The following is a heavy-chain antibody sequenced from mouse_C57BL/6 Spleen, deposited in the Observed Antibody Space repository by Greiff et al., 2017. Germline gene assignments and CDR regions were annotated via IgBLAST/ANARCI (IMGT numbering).Heavy chain of an antibody. J-gene: IGHJ2*01. CDR1: GYSITSGYY. CDR3: AREGSNHFDY. Sequence: EVKLQESGPGLVKPSQSLSLTCSVTGYSITSGYYWNWIRQFPGNKLEWMGYISYDGSNNYNPSLKNRISITRDTSKNQFFLKLNSVTTEDTATYYCAREGSNHFDYWGQGTTLTVSS. D-gene: IGHD2-5*01. V-gene: IGHV3-6*01. CDR2: ISYDGSN.